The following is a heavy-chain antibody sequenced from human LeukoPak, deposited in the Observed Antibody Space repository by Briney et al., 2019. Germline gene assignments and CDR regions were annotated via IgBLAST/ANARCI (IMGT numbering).Heavy chain of an antibody. D-gene: IGHD3-10*01. Sequence: SETLSLTCSVSGYFISSAYYWAWIRQPPGKGLEWIASIYHSGKTYYNPSLKSRVTISVDTSKNQFSLKLSSVTAADTAVYSCARGSVRGEFDPWGQGTLVTVSS. V-gene: IGHV4-38-2*02. CDR2: IYHSGKT. J-gene: IGHJ5*02. CDR1: GYFISSAYY. CDR3: ARGSVRGEFDP.